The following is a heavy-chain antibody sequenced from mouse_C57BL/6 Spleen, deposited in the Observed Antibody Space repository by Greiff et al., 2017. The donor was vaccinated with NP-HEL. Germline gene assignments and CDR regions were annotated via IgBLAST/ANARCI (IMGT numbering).Heavy chain of an antibody. CDR1: GYTFTDYN. V-gene: IGHV1-18*01. D-gene: IGHD1-1*01. CDR3: ASHYYGSSYWYFDV. Sequence: VQLQQSGPELVKPGASVKIPCKASGYTFTDYNMDWVKQSHGKSLEWIGDINPNNGGTIYNQKFKGKATLTVDKSSSTAYMELRSLTSKDTAVYYCASHYYGSSYWYFDVWGTGTTVTVSS. CDR2: INPNNGGT. J-gene: IGHJ1*03.